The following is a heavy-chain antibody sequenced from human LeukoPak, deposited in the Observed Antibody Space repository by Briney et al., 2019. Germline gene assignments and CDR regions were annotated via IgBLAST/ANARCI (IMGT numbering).Heavy chain of an antibody. CDR2: ITSGGNTI. CDR1: GFTFSSYD. V-gene: IGHV3-48*03. J-gene: IGHJ4*02. CDR3: ARDFAEGCSADNCYSLDY. D-gene: IGHD2-15*01. Sequence: PGGSLRLSCATSGFTFSSYDMNWVRQAPGKGLEWVSYITSGGNTIYYADSVKGRFTISRDNAKNSLYLQMNSLRAEDTAMYYCARDFAEGCSADNCYSLDYWGQGTLVTVSS.